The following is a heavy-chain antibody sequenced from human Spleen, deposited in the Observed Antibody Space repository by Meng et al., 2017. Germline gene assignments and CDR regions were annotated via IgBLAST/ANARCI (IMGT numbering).Heavy chain of an antibody. D-gene: IGHD3-10*01. CDR1: RYSISSDYY. CDR2: IYHSGAT. CDR3: VRAWGSGRQADH. J-gene: IGHJ4*02. V-gene: IGHV4-38-2*02. Sequence: SETLSLTCSVSRYSISSDYYWGWIRQPPGKGLEWIGSIYHSGATFYTPSLKSRVTISVDTSKNQFSLRLTSVTAADTAVYYCVRAWGSGRQADHWGQGTLVTVSS.